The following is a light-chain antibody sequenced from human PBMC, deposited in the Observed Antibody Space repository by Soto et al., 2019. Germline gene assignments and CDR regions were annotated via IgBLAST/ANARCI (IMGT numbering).Light chain of an antibody. V-gene: IGLV1-40*01. J-gene: IGLJ2*01. Sequence: QAVVTQPPSVSGAPGQRVTISCTGSTSNIGAGYDVHWYQQLPGTAPKLLIYVNNNRPSGVPDRFSGSKSGTSASLAITGLQAEDEADYYCQSFDSSLSGSVFGGRTKVTVL. CDR3: QSFDSSLSGSV. CDR1: TSNIGAGYD. CDR2: VNN.